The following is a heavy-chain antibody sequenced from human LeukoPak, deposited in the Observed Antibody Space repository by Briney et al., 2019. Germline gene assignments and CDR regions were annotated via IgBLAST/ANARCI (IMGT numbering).Heavy chain of an antibody. V-gene: IGHV4-59*12. Sequence: SETLSLTCTVSGGSISSYYWSWIRQPPGKGLEWIGYIYYSGSTNYNPSLKSRVTISVDKSKNQFSLKLSSVTAADTAVYYCARSRYCSGGSCYSFYYYGMDVWGQGTTVTVSS. J-gene: IGHJ6*02. CDR2: IYYSGST. D-gene: IGHD2-15*01. CDR1: GGSISSYY. CDR3: ARSRYCSGGSCYSFYYYGMDV.